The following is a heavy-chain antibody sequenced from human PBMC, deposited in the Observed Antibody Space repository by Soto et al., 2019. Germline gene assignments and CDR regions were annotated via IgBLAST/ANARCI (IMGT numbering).Heavy chain of an antibody. Sequence: PGGSLRLSCAASGLSFSDYYMSWIRQAPGKGLEWVSVISGSGGSTHYADSVKGRSTISRDNSKNTLHLQVNSLRGEDTAVYYCAKEADISGYYPDYWGQGTQVTVSS. CDR3: AKEADISGYYPDY. CDR2: ISGSGGST. J-gene: IGHJ4*02. D-gene: IGHD3-22*01. V-gene: IGHV3-23*01. CDR1: GLSFSDYY.